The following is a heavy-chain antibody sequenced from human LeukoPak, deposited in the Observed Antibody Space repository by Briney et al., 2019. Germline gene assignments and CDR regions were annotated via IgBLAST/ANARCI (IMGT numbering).Heavy chain of an antibody. Sequence: GGSLRLSCAASGFTFSNAWMTWVRQAPGKGLEWVANIKQDGSEKYYVDSVKGRFTISRDNAKNSLYLQMNSLRAEDTAVYYCARSRGTDYWGQGTLVTVSS. V-gene: IGHV3-7*01. CDR2: IKQDGSEK. J-gene: IGHJ4*02. CDR1: GFTFSNAW. D-gene: IGHD1-1*01. CDR3: ARSRGTDY.